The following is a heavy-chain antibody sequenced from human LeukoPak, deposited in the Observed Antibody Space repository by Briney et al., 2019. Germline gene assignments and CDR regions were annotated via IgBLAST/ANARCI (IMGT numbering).Heavy chain of an antibody. J-gene: IGHJ3*02. CDR1: GFTFSIYA. V-gene: IGHV3-23*01. CDR3: AKDMGSGRYAFDI. CDR2: ISGIAGTT. Sequence: GGSLRLSCAASGFTFSIYAMTWVRQAPGKGLEWVSGISGIAGTTYYADSVKGRFTISRDDSENTLYLQMNSLRLEDTAVYYCAKDMGSGRYAFDIWGQGTIVTVSS. D-gene: IGHD3-10*01.